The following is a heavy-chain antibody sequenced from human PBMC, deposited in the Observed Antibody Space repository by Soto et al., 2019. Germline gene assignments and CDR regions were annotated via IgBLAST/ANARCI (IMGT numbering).Heavy chain of an antibody. CDR1: GDSVSSNSAA. J-gene: IGHJ6*03. CDR3: VRDRLELRLKTPPGYYMDV. Sequence: PSQTLSLTCVISGDSVSSNSAAWNWIRQSPSRGLEWLGRTYYRSKWYNDYAVSVKSRITINPDTSKNQFSLQLNSVTPEDTAVYYCVRDRLELRLKTPPGYYMDVWGKGTKVTVS. CDR2: TYYRSKWYN. V-gene: IGHV6-1*01. D-gene: IGHD1-7*01.